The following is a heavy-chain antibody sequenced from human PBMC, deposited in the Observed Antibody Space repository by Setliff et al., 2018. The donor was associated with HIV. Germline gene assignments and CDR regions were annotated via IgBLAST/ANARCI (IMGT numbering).Heavy chain of an antibody. CDR1: GYTFSNYD. Sequence: GASVKVSCKASGYTFSNYDINWVRQATGQGLEWVGWMNPNSGNTGYAQKFQGRVTLTRNTSISTAYMELSGLRSEDTAVYSCARVATVSHPGDYFDYWGQGTLVTVSS. V-gene: IGHV1-8*01. CDR3: ARVATVSHPGDYFDY. CDR2: MNPNSGNT. J-gene: IGHJ4*02. D-gene: IGHD4-4*01.